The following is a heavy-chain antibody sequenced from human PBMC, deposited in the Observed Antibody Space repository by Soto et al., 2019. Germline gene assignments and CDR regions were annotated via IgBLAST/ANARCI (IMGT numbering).Heavy chain of an antibody. CDR2: IDPSDSYT. Sequence: ESLKISCKGSGYSFTSYWISWVRQMPGKGLEWMGRIDPSDSYTNYSPSFQGHVTISADKSISTAYLQWSSLKASDTATYYCARQIGYCGGGSCYSTTPAWFDPWGQGTLVTVSS. CDR1: GYSFTSYW. CDR3: ARQIGYCGGGSCYSTTPAWFDP. J-gene: IGHJ5*02. D-gene: IGHD2-15*01. V-gene: IGHV5-10-1*01.